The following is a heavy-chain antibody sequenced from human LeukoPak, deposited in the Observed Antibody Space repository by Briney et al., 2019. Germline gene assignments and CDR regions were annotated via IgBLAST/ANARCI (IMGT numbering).Heavy chain of an antibody. CDR3: ARHTGGFYHGVDY. V-gene: IGHV5-51*01. CDR1: GYTFTSYW. CDR2: IYPGDYDT. J-gene: IGHJ4*02. D-gene: IGHD2-8*02. Sequence: GESLKISCKGSGYTFTSYWIGWVRQMPGKGLEWMGIIYPGDYDTRYSLSFQGQVTISVDKSTSTAHLQWNSLKASDTAMYYCARHTGGFYHGVDYWGQGTLVTVSS.